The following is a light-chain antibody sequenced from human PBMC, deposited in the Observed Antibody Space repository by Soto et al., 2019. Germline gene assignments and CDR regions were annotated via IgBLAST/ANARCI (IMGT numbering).Light chain of an antibody. CDR3: QQYYTWPRT. CDR1: QSVSTN. CDR2: GAS. J-gene: IGKJ1*01. V-gene: IGKV3-15*01. Sequence: EIVMTQSPGTLSVSPGEGATLSCRASQSVSTNLAWYQQKPDQAPRLLIYGASTTATGMPARFSGSGSGTEFTLTLSSLQSEDFAVYYCQQYYTWPRTFCQGTRVEIK.